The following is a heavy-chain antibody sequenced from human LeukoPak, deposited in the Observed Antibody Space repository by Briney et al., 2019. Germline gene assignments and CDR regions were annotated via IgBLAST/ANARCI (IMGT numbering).Heavy chain of an antibody. CDR2: IIPIFGTA. D-gene: IGHD3-10*01. V-gene: IGHV1-69*01. Sequence: GASVKASCKASGGTFSSYAISWVRQAPGQGLEWMGGIIPIFGTANYAQKFQGRVTITADESTSTAYMELSSLRSEDTAVYYCARDLGFGESRDYWGQGTLVTVSS. CDR1: GGTFSSYA. J-gene: IGHJ4*02. CDR3: ARDLGFGESRDY.